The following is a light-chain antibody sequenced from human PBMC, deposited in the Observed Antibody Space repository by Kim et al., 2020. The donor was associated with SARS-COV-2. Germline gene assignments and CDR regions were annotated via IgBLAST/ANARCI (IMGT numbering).Light chain of an antibody. V-gene: IGLV3-19*01. J-gene: IGLJ2*01. Sequence: ALGRKVRMKYTGDSLSIYSASWCPQKPGQAAILVIFDDTNGASGIPDRVSGSRSGNTASLTITGAQAEDEADYYCNSRDSSGHLVVFGGGTQLTVL. CDR1: SLSIYS. CDR2: DDT. CDR3: NSRDSSGHLVV.